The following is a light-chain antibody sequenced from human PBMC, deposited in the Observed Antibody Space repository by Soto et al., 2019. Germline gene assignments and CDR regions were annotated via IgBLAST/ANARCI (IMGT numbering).Light chain of an antibody. CDR3: QQSYGNPWT. Sequence: DIQMTQSPSSLSASVRDRTTITCRARQSISNHLNWYQQKPGKGPNILIYAASSLQRGVPSRFSGSGSGRDCVLTISSLQPEDSATYYCQQSYGNPWTFGQGTKVDIK. CDR1: QSISNH. V-gene: IGKV1-39*01. CDR2: AAS. J-gene: IGKJ1*01.